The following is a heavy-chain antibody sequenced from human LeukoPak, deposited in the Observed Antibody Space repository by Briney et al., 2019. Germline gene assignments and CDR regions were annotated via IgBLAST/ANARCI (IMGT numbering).Heavy chain of an antibody. V-gene: IGHV3-21*01. CDR1: GFIFSSYS. D-gene: IGHD6-19*01. CDR2: ISSGSGSYI. Sequence: GGSLRLSCAASGFIFSSYSMNWVRQAPGKGLEWVSSISSGSGSYIYYTDSVKGRFTISRDNDKNSLYLQMNTLGAEDTAVYYCARKGSGWQFDYWGQGSLVTVSS. CDR3: ARKGSGWQFDY. J-gene: IGHJ4*02.